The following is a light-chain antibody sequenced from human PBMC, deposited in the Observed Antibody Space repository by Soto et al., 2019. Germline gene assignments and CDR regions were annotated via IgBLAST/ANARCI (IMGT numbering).Light chain of an antibody. CDR3: GSITRSSPSV. CDR2: DVT. J-gene: IGLJ1*01. Sequence: QSVLSQPASVSGSPGQSITISCTGTSSDVGGFEYVSWYQHQPGKAPKLIIYDVTNRPSGVSNRFSGSKSGNTASLTISGIQAEDEGDYYCGSITRSSPSVFGTGTKVTV. CDR1: SSDVGGFEY. V-gene: IGLV2-14*01.